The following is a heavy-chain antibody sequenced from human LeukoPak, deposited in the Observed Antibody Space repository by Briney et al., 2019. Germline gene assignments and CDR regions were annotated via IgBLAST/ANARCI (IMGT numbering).Heavy chain of an antibody. D-gene: IGHD6-19*01. Sequence: SVKVSCKXSGGTFSSYAISWVRQAPGQGLEWMGRIIPIFGTANYAQKLQGRVTMTTDTSTSTAYMELRSLRSDDTAVYYCARLAVAGTYYFDYWGQGTLVTVSS. CDR2: IIPIFGTA. CDR1: GGTFSSYA. CDR3: ARLAVAGTYYFDY. V-gene: IGHV1-69*05. J-gene: IGHJ4*02.